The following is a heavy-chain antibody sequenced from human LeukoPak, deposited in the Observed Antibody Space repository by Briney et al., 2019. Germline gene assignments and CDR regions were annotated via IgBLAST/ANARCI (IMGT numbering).Heavy chain of an antibody. CDR2: IGIAGDT. Sequence: PGGSLRLSCAASGFIFSGYDMHWARQGTGRGLEWVSAIGIAGDTYYSDTVKGRFTISRENAKKAFYLQLTSLGAGDTAVYYCARGYVHAFDLWGQGTMVTVSS. J-gene: IGHJ3*01. D-gene: IGHD5-12*01. CDR3: ARGYVHAFDL. CDR1: GFIFSGYD. V-gene: IGHV3-13*04.